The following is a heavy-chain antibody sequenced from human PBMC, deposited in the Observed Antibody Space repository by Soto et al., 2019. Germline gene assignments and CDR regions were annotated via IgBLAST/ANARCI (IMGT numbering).Heavy chain of an antibody. CDR2: IIPIFGTA. CDR1: GGTFSSYA. J-gene: IGHJ6*02. Sequence: QVQLVQSGAEVKKPGSSVKVSCKASGGTFSSYAISWVRQAPGQGLDWLGGIIPIFGTANYAQKFQGRVTITEDKSTSTAYMELSSLRSEETAVYYCARDCITMVRGVIIPDYYSYGMDVWGQGTTVTVS. CDR3: ARDCITMVRGVIIPDYYSYGMDV. D-gene: IGHD3-10*01. V-gene: IGHV1-69*06.